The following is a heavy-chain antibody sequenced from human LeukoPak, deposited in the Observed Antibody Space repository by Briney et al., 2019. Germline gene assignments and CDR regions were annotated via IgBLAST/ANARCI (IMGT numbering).Heavy chain of an antibody. CDR3: AKLGYSYGYYFDY. Sequence: ASVKVSCKASGYSFTTYGITWVRQAPGQGLEWMGWISIYNGNTNYAQKLQGRVTMTTATSTSTAYMELRSLRSDGTAVYYCAKLGYSYGYYFDYWGQGTLVTVSS. V-gene: IGHV1-18*01. CDR1: GYSFTTYG. CDR2: ISIYNGNT. D-gene: IGHD5-18*01. J-gene: IGHJ4*02.